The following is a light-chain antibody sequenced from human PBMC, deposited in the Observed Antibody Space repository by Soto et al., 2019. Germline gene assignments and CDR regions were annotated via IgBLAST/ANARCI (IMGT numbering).Light chain of an antibody. CDR3: SSHAGTKVV. J-gene: IGLJ2*01. V-gene: IGLV2-8*01. CDR1: GSDVGAYNY. CDR2: EVT. Sequence: QSALTQPPSASGSPGQSVTIPCAGTGSDVGAYNYVSWYQQHPGKAPKLMIYEVTKRPSGVPDRFSGSKSGNTASLTVSGLQVEDEADYYCSSHAGTKVVFGGGTKVTVL.